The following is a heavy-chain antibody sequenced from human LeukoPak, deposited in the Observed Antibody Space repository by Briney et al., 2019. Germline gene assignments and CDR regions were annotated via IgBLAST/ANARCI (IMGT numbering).Heavy chain of an antibody. Sequence: SETLSLTCTVSGGSINYYYWMWIRQPPGKGLEWIGYIYYSGGTHYNPSLKSRVTMLVDTSKNQFSLKLTAVTAADTAVYYCARQGVYSSSWDYYYYGMDVWGQGTTVTASS. CDR1: GGSINYYY. CDR3: ARQGVYSSSWDYYYYGMDV. V-gene: IGHV4-59*01. J-gene: IGHJ6*02. CDR2: IYYSGGT. D-gene: IGHD6-6*01.